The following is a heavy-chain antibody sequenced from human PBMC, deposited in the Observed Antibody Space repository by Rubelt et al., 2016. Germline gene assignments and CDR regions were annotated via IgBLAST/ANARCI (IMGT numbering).Heavy chain of an antibody. CDR1: GGSSTSSNYF. V-gene: IGHV3-15*01. CDR2: IKTKTDDGTT. D-gene: IGHD2-2*01. J-gene: IGHJ1*01. Sequence: VHLQESGPGLVKPSETLSLTCTVSGGSSTSSNYFWGWIRQSPGKGLEWLGRIKTKTDDGTTDYAAPVKGRFTISRDDSKNTLYLQMNSRKTEDTAVYYCTTSGTPFQHWGQGTLVTVSS. CDR3: TTSGTPFQH.